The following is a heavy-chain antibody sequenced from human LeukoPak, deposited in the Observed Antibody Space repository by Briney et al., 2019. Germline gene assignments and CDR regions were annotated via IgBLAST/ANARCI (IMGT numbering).Heavy chain of an antibody. D-gene: IGHD3-22*01. J-gene: IGHJ6*03. CDR3: ARSNDYDGSGYYSWDYYYYMDV. CDR1: GYSISSGYY. Sequence: SETLSLTCTVSGYSISSGYYWDWIRQPPGKGLEWIGSIYHSGRTYYNPSLKSRVTISVDTSKNQFSLKLSSVTAADTAVYYCARSNDYDGSGYYSWDYYYYMDVWGKGTTVTVSS. V-gene: IGHV4-38-2*02. CDR2: IYHSGRT.